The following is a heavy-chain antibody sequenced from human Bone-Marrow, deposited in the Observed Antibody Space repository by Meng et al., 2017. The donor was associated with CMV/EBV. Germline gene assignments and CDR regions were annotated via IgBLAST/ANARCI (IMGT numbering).Heavy chain of an antibody. V-gene: IGHV3-30-3*01. CDR3: ARELPTFMPFDY. J-gene: IGHJ4*02. CDR2: ISFDGSNK. Sequence: GESLKISCAASKFTFNRYAMHWVRQAPGKGLEWVAVISFDGSNKYYADSVKGRFTIPRDNSKNTLYLQMNSHRVEDTAVYYCARELPTFMPFDYWGLGTLVTVSS. CDR1: KFTFNRYA. D-gene: IGHD2-2*01.